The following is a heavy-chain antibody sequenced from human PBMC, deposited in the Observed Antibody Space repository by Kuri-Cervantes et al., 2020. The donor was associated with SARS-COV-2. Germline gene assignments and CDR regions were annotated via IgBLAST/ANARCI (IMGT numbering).Heavy chain of an antibody. CDR2: ISYDGSNK. CDR3: ANLDIVVVPAASPRGGYYYYMDV. CDR1: GFTFSSYA. Sequence: GGSLRLSCAASGFTFSSYAMHWVRQAPGKGLEWVAVISYDGSNKYYADSVKGRFTISRDNSKNTLYLQMNSLRAEDTAVYYCANLDIVVVPAASPRGGYYYYMDVWGKGTTVTVSS. V-gene: IGHV3-30*04. D-gene: IGHD2-2*03. J-gene: IGHJ6*03.